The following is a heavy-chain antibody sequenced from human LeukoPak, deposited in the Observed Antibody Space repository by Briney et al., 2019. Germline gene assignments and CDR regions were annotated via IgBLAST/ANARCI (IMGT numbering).Heavy chain of an antibody. CDR3: ARALVGATGY. V-gene: IGHV3-53*01. CDR2: IYSGGST. J-gene: IGHJ4*02. CDR1: GGSFSGYY. Sequence: PSETLSLTCAVYGGSFSGYYWSWIRQPPGKGLEWVSVIYSGGSTYYADSVKGRFTISRDNSKNTLYLQMNSLRAEDTAVYYCARALVGATGYWGQGTLVTVSS. D-gene: IGHD1-26*01.